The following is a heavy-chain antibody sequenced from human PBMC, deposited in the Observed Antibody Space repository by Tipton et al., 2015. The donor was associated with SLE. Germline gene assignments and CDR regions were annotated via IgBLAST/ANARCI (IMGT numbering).Heavy chain of an antibody. CDR2: IYHSGST. CDR1: GGSISSSSYY. D-gene: IGHD3-22*01. V-gene: IGHV4-39*07. Sequence: TLSLTCTVSGGSISSSSYYWGCIRQPPGKGREWIGRIYHSGSTYYNPSLKSRVTISVDTSKNQFSLKLSSVTAAYTAVYYCAREKAVIALYFDYWGQGTLVTVSS. CDR3: AREKAVIALYFDY. J-gene: IGHJ4*02.